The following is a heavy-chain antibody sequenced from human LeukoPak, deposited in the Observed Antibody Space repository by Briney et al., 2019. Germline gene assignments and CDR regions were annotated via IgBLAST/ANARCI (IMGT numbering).Heavy chain of an antibody. CDR3: ARAGYCGGGSCYFDY. J-gene: IGHJ4*02. CDR1: GDSISTYY. D-gene: IGHD2-15*01. V-gene: IGHV4-59*01. CDR2: IHYSGST. Sequence: SETLSLTCTVSGDSISTYYWNWIRQPPGKGLEWIGYIHYSGSTRYNPSLKSRVTISVDTSKNQFSLKLSSVTAADTAVYYCARAGYCGGGSCYFDYWGQGSLVTVSS.